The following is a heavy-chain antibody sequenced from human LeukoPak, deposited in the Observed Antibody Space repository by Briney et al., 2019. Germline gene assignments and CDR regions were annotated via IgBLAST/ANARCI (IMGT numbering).Heavy chain of an antibody. CDR3: AKDGDHIVVVTAIYYFDY. D-gene: IGHD2-21*02. CDR2: ISGSGGST. CDR1: GFTFSSYA. J-gene: IGHJ4*02. Sequence: PGGSLRLSCAASGFTFSSYAMSWVRQAPGKGLEWVSAISGSGGSTYYADSVKGRFTISRDNSKNTLYLQMNSLRAEDTAVYYCAKDGDHIVVVTAIYYFDYWGQGTLVTVSS. V-gene: IGHV3-23*01.